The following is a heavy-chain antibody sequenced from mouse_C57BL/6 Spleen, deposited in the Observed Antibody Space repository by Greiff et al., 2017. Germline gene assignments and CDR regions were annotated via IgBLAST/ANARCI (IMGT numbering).Heavy chain of an antibody. CDR1: GYTFTDYY. CDR2: INPNNGGT. D-gene: IGHD4-1*01. Sequence: EVQLQQSGPELVKPGASVKISCKASGYTFTDYYMNWVKQSHGKSLEWIGDINPNNGGTSYNQKFKGKATLTVDKSSSTAYMELRSLTSEDSAVYYCARYGSGTGWFAYWGQGTLVTVSA. V-gene: IGHV1-26*01. J-gene: IGHJ3*01. CDR3: ARYGSGTGWFAY.